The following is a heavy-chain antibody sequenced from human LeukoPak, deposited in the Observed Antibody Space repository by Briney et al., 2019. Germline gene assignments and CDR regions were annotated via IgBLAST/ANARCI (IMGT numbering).Heavy chain of an antibody. Sequence: GGSLRLSCAASGFTFSNYAMHWVRQAPGKGLEWVAVISYDGSNKYYADSVKGRFTISRDNSKNTLYLQMNSLRAEDTAVYYCGKGLYGYYWGQGTLVTVSS. V-gene: IGHV3-30*18. CDR1: GFTFSNYA. D-gene: IGHD5-18*01. CDR2: ISYDGSNK. J-gene: IGHJ4*02. CDR3: GKGLYGYY.